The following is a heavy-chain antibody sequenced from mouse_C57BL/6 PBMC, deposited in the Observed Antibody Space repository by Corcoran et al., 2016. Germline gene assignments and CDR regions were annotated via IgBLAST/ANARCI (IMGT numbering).Heavy chain of an antibody. V-gene: IGHV1-80*01. CDR3: ARLGDPRDWYFDV. CDR1: GYAFSSYW. Sequence: QVQLQQSGAELVKPGASVKISCKASGYAFSSYWMNWVKQRPGKGLEWIGQIYPGDGDTNYNGKFKGKATLTADKSSSTAYMQLSSLTSEDSAVYFCARLGDPRDWYFDVWGTGTTVTVSS. CDR2: IYPGDGDT. J-gene: IGHJ1*03.